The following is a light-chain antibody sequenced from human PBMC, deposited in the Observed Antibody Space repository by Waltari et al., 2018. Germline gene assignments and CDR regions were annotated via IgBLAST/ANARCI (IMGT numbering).Light chain of an antibody. CDR1: QSIGSNF. CDR3: LHYHDSPHT. Sequence: EIVLTQSPGTLSLSPGERATLSCRASQSIGSNFVAWYQQKPGPAPRLVIFDASNRATGIPDRFSGSGSGTDFTLTISRLEPEDFAMYYCLHYHDSPHTFGPGTTVDIK. CDR2: DAS. J-gene: IGKJ3*01. V-gene: IGKV3-20*01.